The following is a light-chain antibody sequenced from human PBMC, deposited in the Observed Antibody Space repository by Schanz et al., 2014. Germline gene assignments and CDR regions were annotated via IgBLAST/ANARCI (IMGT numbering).Light chain of an antibody. Sequence: IVMTQSPASLAVSLGERATIHCKPSQSLLYSSNNKNYLAWYQQKPGQPPKLLIYWASTRESGVPDRFSGSGSGTDFTLTISRLEPEDFAVYYCQQYGTSPGTFGQGTKLEIK. V-gene: IGKV4-1*01. CDR2: WAS. CDR3: QQYGTSPGT. CDR1: QSLLYSSNNKNY. J-gene: IGKJ2*01.